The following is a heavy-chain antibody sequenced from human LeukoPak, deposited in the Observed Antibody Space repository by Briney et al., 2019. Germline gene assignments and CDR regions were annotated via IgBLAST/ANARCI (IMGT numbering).Heavy chain of an antibody. CDR3: AKGWRGYSGYSVGDY. J-gene: IGHJ4*02. CDR1: GFTFSSYA. CDR2: ISYDGSNK. V-gene: IGHV3-30-3*01. D-gene: IGHD5-12*01. Sequence: GGSLRLSCAASGFTFSSYAMHWVRQAPGKGLEWVAVISYDGSNKYYADSVKGRFTISRDNSKNTLYLQMNSLRAEDTAVYYCAKGWRGYSGYSVGDYWGQGTLVTVSS.